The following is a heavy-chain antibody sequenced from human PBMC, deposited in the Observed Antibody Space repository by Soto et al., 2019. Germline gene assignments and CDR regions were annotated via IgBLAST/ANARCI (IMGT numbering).Heavy chain of an antibody. J-gene: IGHJ4*02. Sequence: QIQLVQSGSEVREPGASAKVSCKTSGYTFTNNDVCWVRQAPGQGLEWMGWISPYSGKTNYARKFLDRVIMAADTSTSTVYMELVSLTSDDTAVYYCAREGLLLLPDYWGQGTLVTVSS. D-gene: IGHD3-22*01. CDR3: AREGLLLLPDY. V-gene: IGHV1-18*01. CDR2: ISPYSGKT. CDR1: GYTFTNND.